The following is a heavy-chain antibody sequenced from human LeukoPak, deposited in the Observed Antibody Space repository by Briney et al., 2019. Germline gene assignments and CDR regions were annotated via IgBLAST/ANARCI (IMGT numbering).Heavy chain of an antibody. J-gene: IGHJ3*02. D-gene: IGHD3-3*01. Sequence: GGSLRLSCAASGFTFSIYAMSWVRQAPGKGLEWVSAISGSGGTAYYADSVKGRFTISRDNSKNTLYLQMNSLRAEDTAVYYCAKDVFAYDFGAFDIWGQGTMVTVSS. CDR3: AKDVFAYDFGAFDI. CDR2: ISGSGGTA. CDR1: GFTFSIYA. V-gene: IGHV3-23*01.